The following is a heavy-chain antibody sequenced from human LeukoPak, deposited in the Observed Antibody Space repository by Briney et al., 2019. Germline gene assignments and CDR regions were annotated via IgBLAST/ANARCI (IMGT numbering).Heavy chain of an antibody. V-gene: IGHV3-23*01. CDR3: ARKKWEPTSNDAFDI. Sequence: GRSLRLSCAASGFTFSSYAMSWVRQAPGKGLEWVSAISGSGDSTYSADSVEGRFTISRDNYKNTLYLQMDSLRAEDTALYYCARKKWEPTSNDAFDIWGQGTMVTVS. J-gene: IGHJ3*02. D-gene: IGHD1-26*01. CDR1: GFTFSSYA. CDR2: ISGSGDST.